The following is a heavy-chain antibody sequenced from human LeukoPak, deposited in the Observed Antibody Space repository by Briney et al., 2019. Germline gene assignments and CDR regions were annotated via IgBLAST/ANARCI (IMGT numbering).Heavy chain of an antibody. D-gene: IGHD6-6*01. J-gene: IGHJ4*02. CDR2: IKQDGSEK. CDR3: AISFRIEYSSSYFDY. V-gene: IGHV3-7*01. CDR1: GFTFSGYW. Sequence: GGSLRLSCAASGFTFSGYWMSWVRQAPGKGLEWVANIKQDGSEKYYVDSVKGRFTISRDNAKNSLYLQMNSLRAEDTAVYYCAISFRIEYSSSYFDYWGQGTLVTVSS.